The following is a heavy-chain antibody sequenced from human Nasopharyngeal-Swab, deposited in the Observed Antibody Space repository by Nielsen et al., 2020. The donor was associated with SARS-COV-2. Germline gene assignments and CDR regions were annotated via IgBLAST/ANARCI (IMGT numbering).Heavy chain of an antibody. Sequence: SLKTSCAASGFTFDDYAMHWVRQAPGKGLEWVSGISWNSGSIGYADSVKGRFTISRDNAKNSLYLQMNSLRAEDTALYYCAKAITYYYDSSSNYYYYYYGMDVWGQGTTVTVSS. CDR2: ISWNSGSI. J-gene: IGHJ6*02. V-gene: IGHV3-9*01. CDR1: GFTFDDYA. D-gene: IGHD3-22*01. CDR3: AKAITYYYDSSSNYYYYYYGMDV.